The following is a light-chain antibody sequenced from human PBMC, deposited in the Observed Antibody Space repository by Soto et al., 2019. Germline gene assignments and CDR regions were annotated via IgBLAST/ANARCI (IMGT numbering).Light chain of an antibody. J-gene: IGLJ1*01. CDR3: SSYTSSSIDYV. CDR1: SPDVGGYNY. V-gene: IGLV2-14*01. Sequence: QSALTQPASVSGSPGQSITISCTGTSPDVGGYNYVSWYQQHPGKAPKLMVYEVSNRPSGVSNRFSGSKSGNTASLTISGLQAEDEADYYCSSYTSSSIDYVFGTGTKVTV. CDR2: EVS.